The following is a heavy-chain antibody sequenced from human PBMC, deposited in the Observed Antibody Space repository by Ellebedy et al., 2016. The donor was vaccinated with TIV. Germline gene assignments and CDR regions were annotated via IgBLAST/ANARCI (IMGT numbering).Heavy chain of an antibody. V-gene: IGHV3-30*18. CDR3: AKMWTEAGVIVVVSDEGFDY. D-gene: IGHD3-22*01. CDR2: ISYDGSNK. Sequence: GGSLRLSXAASGFTFSSYGMHWVRQAPGKGLEWVAVISYDGSNKYYADSVKGRFTISRDNSKNTLYLQMNSLRAEDTAVYYCAKMWTEAGVIVVVSDEGFDYWGQGTLVTVSS. J-gene: IGHJ4*02. CDR1: GFTFSSYG.